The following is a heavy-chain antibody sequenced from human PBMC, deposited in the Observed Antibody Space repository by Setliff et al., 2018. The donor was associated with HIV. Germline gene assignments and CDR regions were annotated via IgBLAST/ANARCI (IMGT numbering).Heavy chain of an antibody. CDR1: GGSLNDYY. CDR3: ARDWNHYFYYMYV. V-gene: IGHV4-34*01. CDR2: INHSGST. D-gene: IGHD1-1*01. J-gene: IGHJ6*03. Sequence: SETLSLTCAVYGGSLNDYYWSWIRLPPGKGLEWIGEINHSGSTNYNPSLKSRVTISVDTSKNQFSLKLTSVTAADTAVYYCARDWNHYFYYMYVWGKGTTFTVSS.